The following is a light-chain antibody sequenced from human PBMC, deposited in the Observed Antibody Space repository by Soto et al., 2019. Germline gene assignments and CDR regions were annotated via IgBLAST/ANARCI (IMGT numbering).Light chain of an antibody. CDR2: DAS. J-gene: IGKJ5*01. CDR3: QHYNSYSTP. V-gene: IGKV1-5*01. CDR1: QSISSR. Sequence: DIQMTQSPSTLSACVGDRVTITCRASQSISSRLAWYQQKPGKAPKLLIYDASSLESGVPSRFSGSGSGTEFTLTISSLQPDDFATYYCQHYNSYSTPFGQGTRREIK.